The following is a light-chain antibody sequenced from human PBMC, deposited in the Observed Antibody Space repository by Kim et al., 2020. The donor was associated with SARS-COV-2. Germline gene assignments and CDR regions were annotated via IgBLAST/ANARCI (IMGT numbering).Light chain of an antibody. V-gene: IGLV3-25*03. J-gene: IGLJ1*01. Sequence: VYPRQTASITCSGDALPEQHASCYQQTSGQAPCLLIYKDRERPSGIPERFSGSSSGTTVTLTISGVQAEDDADYYCQSADSSGTYVFGSGTKVTVL. CDR3: QSADSSGTYV. CDR1: ALPEQH. CDR2: KDR.